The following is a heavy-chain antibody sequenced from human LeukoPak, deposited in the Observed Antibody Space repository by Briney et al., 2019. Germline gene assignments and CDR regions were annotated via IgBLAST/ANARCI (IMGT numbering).Heavy chain of an antibody. CDR1: GFTFSSYW. D-gene: IGHD5-24*01. Sequence: GGSLRLSCAASGFTFSSYWMHWVRQAPGKGLVWVSRINSVGSSTSYADSVKGRFTISRDNAKNTLYLQMNSLRAEDTAVYYCARGDGYNFNWFDPWGQGTLVTVSS. V-gene: IGHV3-74*01. CDR3: ARGDGYNFNWFDP. CDR2: INSVGSST. J-gene: IGHJ5*02.